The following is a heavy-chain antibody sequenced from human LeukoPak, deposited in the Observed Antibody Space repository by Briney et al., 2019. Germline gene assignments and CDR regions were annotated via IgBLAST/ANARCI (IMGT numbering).Heavy chain of an antibody. V-gene: IGHV3-9*01. Sequence: GGSLRLSCAASGFTFDDYAMHWVRQAPGKGLEWVSGISWNSGSIGYADSVKGRFTISRDNAKNSLYLQMSSLRAEDTALYYCAKDIEDWGQGTLVTVSS. CDR3: AKDIED. CDR2: ISWNSGSI. J-gene: IGHJ4*02. CDR1: GFTFDDYA.